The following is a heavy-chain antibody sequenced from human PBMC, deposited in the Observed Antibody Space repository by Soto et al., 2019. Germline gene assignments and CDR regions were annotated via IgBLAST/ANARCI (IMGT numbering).Heavy chain of an antibody. CDR2: ISSTSGTI. Sequence: GGPLRLSCAASGFTCHTYEMNWVRQAPGKGLEWVSYISSTSGTISYADSVKDGFTISRDNAKNSLSLQMNSLRAEATGVFYCARGAYYYYYGRDVWGQGTTVTVPS. J-gene: IGHJ6*02. V-gene: IGHV3-48*03. CDR3: ARGAYYYYYGRDV. CDR1: GFTCHTYE.